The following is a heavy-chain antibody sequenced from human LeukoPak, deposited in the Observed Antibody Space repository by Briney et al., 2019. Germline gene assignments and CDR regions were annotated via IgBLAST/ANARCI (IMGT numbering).Heavy chain of an antibody. CDR2: ISGSGGST. CDR3: ALGHYYGWGSYYFDY. D-gene: IGHD3-10*01. Sequence: GGSLRLSCAASGLTVSSYAMSWVRQPPGKGLEWVSAISGSGGSTYYADSVKGRFTISRDNYKHTLYLQMNSLRADDTAVYYCALGHYYGWGSYYFDYWGQGTLVTVSS. CDR1: GLTVSSYA. V-gene: IGHV3-23*01. J-gene: IGHJ4*02.